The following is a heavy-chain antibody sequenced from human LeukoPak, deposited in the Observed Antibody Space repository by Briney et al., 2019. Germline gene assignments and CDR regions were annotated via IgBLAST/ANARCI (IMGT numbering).Heavy chain of an antibody. J-gene: IGHJ4*02. CDR3: ASSHYYDSSGYPDDY. CDR2: ISTYNGNA. V-gene: IGHV1-18*01. Sequence: ASVKVSCKASGYTFTNYGVNWVRRAPGQGLEWMGWISTYNGNANYAQSLQGRITMTTDTSTSTAYMELSSLRSEDTAVYYCASSHYYDSSGYPDDYWGQGTLVTVSS. D-gene: IGHD3-22*01. CDR1: GYTFTNYG.